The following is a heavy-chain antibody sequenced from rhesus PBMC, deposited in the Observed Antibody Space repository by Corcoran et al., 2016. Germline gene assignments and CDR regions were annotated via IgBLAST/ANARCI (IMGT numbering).Heavy chain of an antibody. CDR2: IYGSGGST. CDR1: GGSISSSAW. Sequence: QLQLQESGPAVVKPSATLSFTCAVSGGSISSSAWCSWISQPQGRGLAWIGGIYGSGGSTEYTPSLKSRFTISKDTSKNQFSLKLSSVTAADTAVYYCARGPPEGIAAAGNDYWGQGVLVTVSS. CDR3: ARGPPEGIAAAGNDY. D-gene: IGHD6-31*01. J-gene: IGHJ4*01. V-gene: IGHV4-93*01.